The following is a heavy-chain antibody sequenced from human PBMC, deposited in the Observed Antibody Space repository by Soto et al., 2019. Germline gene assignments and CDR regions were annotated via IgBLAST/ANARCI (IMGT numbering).Heavy chain of an antibody. V-gene: IGHV1-18*01. D-gene: IGHD1-26*01. J-gene: IGHJ4*02. CDR2: ISAYNGNT. Sequence: ASVKVSCKASGYTFTSYGISWVRQAPGQGLEWMGWISAYNGNTNYAQKFQGWVTMTRDTSISTAYMELSRLRSDDTAVYYCARDRTVGATYYYFDYWGQGTLVTVSS. CDR1: GYTFTSYG. CDR3: ARDRTVGATYYYFDY.